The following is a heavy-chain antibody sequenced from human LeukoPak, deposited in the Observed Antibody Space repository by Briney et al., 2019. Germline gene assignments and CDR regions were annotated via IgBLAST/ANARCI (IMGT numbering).Heavy chain of an antibody. V-gene: IGHV3-30*03. Sequence: PGGSLRLSCAASGFTFSSYGMHWVRQAPGKGLEWVAATGKDGRIKYYADSVKGRCTISRDNSENTLFLQMNSLRVEDTAMYYCARAVVPGSWAFDVWGQGTMVTVSS. D-gene: IGHD2-15*01. CDR2: TGKDGRIK. J-gene: IGHJ3*01. CDR1: GFTFSSYG. CDR3: ARAVVPGSWAFDV.